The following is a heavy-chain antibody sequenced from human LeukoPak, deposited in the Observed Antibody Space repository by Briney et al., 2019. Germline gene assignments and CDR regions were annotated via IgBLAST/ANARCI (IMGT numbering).Heavy chain of an antibody. CDR1: GYTFTSYG. D-gene: IGHD3-10*01. CDR3: ARVPITMVRGVIYPSGFDY. Sequence: ASVKVSCKASGYTFTSYGISWVRQAPGQGLEWMGWISAYNGNTDYAQKLQGRVTMTTDTSTSTAYMELRSLRSDDTAVYYCARVPITMVRGVIYPSGFDYWGQGTLVTVSS. J-gene: IGHJ4*02. V-gene: IGHV1-18*01. CDR2: ISAYNGNT.